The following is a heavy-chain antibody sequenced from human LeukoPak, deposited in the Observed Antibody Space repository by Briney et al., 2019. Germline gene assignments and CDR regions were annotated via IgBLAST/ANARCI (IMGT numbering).Heavy chain of an antibody. CDR2: INSDGSST. CDR3: ARVGSGWYYYFDY. V-gene: IGHV3-74*01. Sequence: GGSLRLSCAASGFTFSSYWMHWVRQAPGKGLVWVSRINSDGSSTSYADSVKGRFTISRDNAKNTLYLQMNRLRAEDTAVYYCARVGSGWYYYFDYWGQGTLVTVSS. D-gene: IGHD6-19*01. CDR1: GFTFSSYW. J-gene: IGHJ4*02.